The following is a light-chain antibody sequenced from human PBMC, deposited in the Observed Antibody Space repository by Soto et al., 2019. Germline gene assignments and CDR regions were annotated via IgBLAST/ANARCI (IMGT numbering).Light chain of an antibody. CDR3: CSYASSYTSSYV. CDR1: SSDVGGYSY. J-gene: IGLJ1*01. Sequence: QSALTQPRSVSGSPGQSVTISCTGTSSDVGGYSYVSWYQQHPGKAPKLMIYDVSKRPSGVPDRFSGSKSGNTASLTISGLQAEDEADYYCCSYASSYTSSYVFGTGTKLTVL. V-gene: IGLV2-11*01. CDR2: DVS.